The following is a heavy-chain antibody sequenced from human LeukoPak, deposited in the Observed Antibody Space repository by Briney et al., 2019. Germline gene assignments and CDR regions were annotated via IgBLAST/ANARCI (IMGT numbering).Heavy chain of an antibody. V-gene: IGHV3-74*01. D-gene: IGHD6-13*01. CDR2: INSDGSST. CDR1: GFTFSSYW. CDR3: ASALAAAGTSWGFDP. J-gene: IGHJ5*02. Sequence: GGSLRLSCAASGFTFSSYWMHWVRQAPGKGLVWVSRINSDGSSTSYVDSVKDRFTISRDNAKNTLYLQMNSLRAEDTAVYYCASALAAAGTSWGFDPWGQGTLVTVSS.